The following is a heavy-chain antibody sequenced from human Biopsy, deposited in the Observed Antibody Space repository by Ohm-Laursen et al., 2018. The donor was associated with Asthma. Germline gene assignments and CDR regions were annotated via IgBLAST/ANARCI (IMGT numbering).Heavy chain of an antibody. D-gene: IGHD6-19*01. Sequence: SLRLSCAASGFTFSSSAMSWVRQAPGKGLERVSAITGSGGTTYYADSVGGRFTISRDNSKSTLFLQMDSLSAEDTAAYYCAKDFRGIAVAGDRGFDYWGQGTLVTVSS. V-gene: IGHV3-23*01. CDR1: GFTFSSSA. CDR2: ITGSGGTT. J-gene: IGHJ4*02. CDR3: AKDFRGIAVAGDRGFDY.